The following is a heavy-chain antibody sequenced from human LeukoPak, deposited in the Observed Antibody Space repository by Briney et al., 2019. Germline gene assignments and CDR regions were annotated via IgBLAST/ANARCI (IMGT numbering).Heavy chain of an antibody. V-gene: IGHV4-59*01. D-gene: IGHD3-16*02. J-gene: IGHJ4*02. CDR1: GGSISSYY. CDR2: TYYSGST. CDR3: ARAPGDSYYDYVWGSYRPPNYFDY. Sequence: SETLSLTCTVSGGSISSYYWSWIRQPPGKGLEWIGYTYYSGSTNYNPSLKSRVTISVDTSKNQFSLKLSSVTAADTAVYYCARAPGDSYYDYVWGSYRPPNYFDYWGQGTLVTVSS.